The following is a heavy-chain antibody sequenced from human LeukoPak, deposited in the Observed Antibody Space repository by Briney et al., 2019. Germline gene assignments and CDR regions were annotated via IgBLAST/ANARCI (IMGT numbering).Heavy chain of an antibody. CDR2: IYHSGST. V-gene: IGHV4-38-2*02. CDR3: ARIYSGYDSDYYYYMDV. D-gene: IGHD5-12*01. J-gene: IGHJ6*03. CDR1: GYSISSGYY. Sequence: PSETLSLTCTVSGYSISSGYYWGWIRQPPGKGLEWIGSIYHSGSTYYNPSLKSRVTISVDTSKNQFSLKLSSVTAADTAVYYCARIYSGYDSDYYYYMDVWGKGTTVTVSS.